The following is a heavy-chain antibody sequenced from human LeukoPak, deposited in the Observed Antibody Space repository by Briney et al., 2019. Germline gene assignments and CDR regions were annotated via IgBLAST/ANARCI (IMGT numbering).Heavy chain of an antibody. V-gene: IGHV4-39*07. CDR1: GGSISSSSYS. CDR2: IYYSGST. D-gene: IGHD6-13*01. CDR3: AREPSSSEPHVFDY. Sequence: SETLSLTCTVSGGSISSSSYSWGWIRQPPGKGLEWIGSIYYSGSTYYNPSLKSRVTISVDTSKNQFSLKLSSVTAADTAVYYCAREPSSSEPHVFDYWGQGTLVTVSS. J-gene: IGHJ4*02.